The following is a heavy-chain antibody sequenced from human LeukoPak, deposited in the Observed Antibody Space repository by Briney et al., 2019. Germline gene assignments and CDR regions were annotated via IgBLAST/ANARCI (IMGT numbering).Heavy chain of an antibody. D-gene: IGHD4-23*01. Sequence: PGGSLRLSSAASGFTFSSYAMSWVRQAPGKGLEWVSAISGSGGSTYYADSVKGRFTISRDNSKNTLYLQMNSLRAEDTAVYYCAKDLGSTVGSDYWGQGTLVTVSS. CDR3: AKDLGSTVGSDY. CDR2: ISGSGGST. CDR1: GFTFSSYA. V-gene: IGHV3-23*01. J-gene: IGHJ4*02.